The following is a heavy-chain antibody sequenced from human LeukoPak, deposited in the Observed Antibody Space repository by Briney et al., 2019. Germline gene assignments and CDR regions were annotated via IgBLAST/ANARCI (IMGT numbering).Heavy chain of an antibody. V-gene: IGHV1-2*02. J-gene: IGHJ3*01. D-gene: IGHD1-26*01. Sequence: GASVKVSCKASGYTFTSYDINWVRQAPGQGLQWMGWIHPNTGDAAYAQKFQGRVTMTRDRSISTVHMDLGSLTSDDTALYYCARGDARAGGATDFAFGFWGQGTTVTVSS. CDR3: ARGDARAGGATDFAFGF. CDR1: GYTFTSYD. CDR2: IHPNTGDA.